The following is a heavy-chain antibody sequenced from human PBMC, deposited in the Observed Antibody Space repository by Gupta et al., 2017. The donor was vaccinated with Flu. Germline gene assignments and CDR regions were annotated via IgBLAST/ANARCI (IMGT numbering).Heavy chain of an antibody. J-gene: IGHJ3*02. D-gene: IGHD1-26*01. CDR2: INWNGGDT. CDR1: GFSFDDHG. Sequence: EVQLVESGGGVVRPGGSLRLSCADSGFSFDDHGMNWVRQSPTKGLEWVSGINWNGGDTGYADSVKGRFTISRDNAKNSLYLEMSSLRVEDMAIYYCARGPNTGIYFDAFDIWGQGTMVTVSS. CDR3: ARGPNTGIYFDAFDI. V-gene: IGHV3-20*04.